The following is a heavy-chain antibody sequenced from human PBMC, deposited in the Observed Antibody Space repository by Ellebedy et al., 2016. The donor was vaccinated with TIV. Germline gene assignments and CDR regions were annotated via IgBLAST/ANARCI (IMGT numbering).Heavy chain of an antibody. CDR2: NNPKSGGT. CDR1: RYTFTGYY. V-gene: IGHV1-2*06. D-gene: IGHD3-22*01. CDR3: ARGYYDGYYYYGMDV. Sequence: AASVKVSCKASRYTFTGYYMHWVRQAPGQGLEWMGRNNPKSGGTNYAQKFQGRVTMTRDTSISTAYMELSRLRSDDTAVYYCARGYYDGYYYYGMDVWGQGTTVTVSS. J-gene: IGHJ6*02.